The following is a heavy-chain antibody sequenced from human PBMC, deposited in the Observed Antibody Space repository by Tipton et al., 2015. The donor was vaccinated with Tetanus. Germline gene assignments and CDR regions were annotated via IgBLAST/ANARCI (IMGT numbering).Heavy chain of an antibody. V-gene: IGHV5-51*01. J-gene: IGHJ3*02. CDR3: AASELVTRGGFRAFDI. CDR2: SYTGHSDT. Sequence: EVQLVQSGAEVKKPGESLKISCKGSGYSFTSYWIGWVRQMPGKGLEWMGSSYTGHSDTKYSPSFQGQVTISADKSINTAYLQWSRLKASDTVIYYCAASELVTRGGFRAFDIWGQGTLVTVSS. CDR1: GYSFTSYW. D-gene: IGHD2-21*02.